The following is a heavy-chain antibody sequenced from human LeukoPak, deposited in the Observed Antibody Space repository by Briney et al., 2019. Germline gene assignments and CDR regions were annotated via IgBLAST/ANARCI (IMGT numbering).Heavy chain of an antibody. CDR3: ATGPNYYDSASFDP. J-gene: IGHJ5*02. CDR1: GYTFTGYY. V-gene: IGHV1-2*02. D-gene: IGHD3-22*01. CDR2: INPNSGGT. Sequence: ASVKVSCKASGYTFTGYYMHWVRQAPGQGLEWMGWINPNSGGTNYAQKFQGRVTMTRDTSISTAYMELGRLRSEDTAVYYCATGPNYYDSASFDPWGQGTLVTVSS.